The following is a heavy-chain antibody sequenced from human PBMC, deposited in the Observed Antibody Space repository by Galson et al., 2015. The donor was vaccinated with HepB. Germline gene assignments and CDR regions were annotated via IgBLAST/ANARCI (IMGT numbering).Heavy chain of an antibody. CDR3: ARGDFWSGYYSYYYYYMDV. D-gene: IGHD3-3*01. CDR1: GGTFSSYA. J-gene: IGHJ6*03. CDR2: IIPILGIA. Sequence: SVKVSCKASGGTFSSYAISWVRQAPGQGLEWMGGIIPILGIANYAQRFQGRVTITADKSTSTAYMELSSLRSEDTAVYYCARGDFWSGYYSYYYYYMDVWGKGTTVTVSS. V-gene: IGHV1-69*10.